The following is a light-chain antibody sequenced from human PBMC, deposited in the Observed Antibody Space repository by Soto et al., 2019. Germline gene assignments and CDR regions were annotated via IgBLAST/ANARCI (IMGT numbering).Light chain of an antibody. CDR2: DAS. Sequence: EIVLTQSPDTLSLSPGERATLSCRASQSVSGYLGWYQQKPGQAPRLLIYDASNRAYGVPARFRGSGSGKNFTLTIASLEPDDFAEYYCQQRSNWPYLTFGGGNRV. CDR3: QQRSNWPYLT. V-gene: IGKV3-11*01. CDR1: QSVSGY. J-gene: IGKJ4*01.